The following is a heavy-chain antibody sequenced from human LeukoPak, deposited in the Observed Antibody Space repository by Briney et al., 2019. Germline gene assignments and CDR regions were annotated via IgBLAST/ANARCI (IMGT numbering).Heavy chain of an antibody. Sequence: GGSLRLSCAASGFTFSSYSMSWVRQAPGKGLEWVANIKQDGSEKYYVDSVKGRFTISRDNAKTSLYLQMNSLRAEDTAVYYCARFLHPGATPFDYWGQGTLVTVSS. V-gene: IGHV3-7*03. CDR2: IKQDGSEK. D-gene: IGHD1-26*01. CDR1: GFTFSSYS. J-gene: IGHJ4*02. CDR3: ARFLHPGATPFDY.